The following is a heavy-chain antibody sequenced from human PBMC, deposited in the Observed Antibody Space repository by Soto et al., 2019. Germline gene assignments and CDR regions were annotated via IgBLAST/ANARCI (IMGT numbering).Heavy chain of an antibody. CDR3: AKFRGGPHRYYDFWSGYHYFDY. J-gene: IGHJ4*02. V-gene: IGHV3-23*01. CDR1: GFTFSSYA. Sequence: QPGGSLRLSCAASGFTFSSYAMSWVRQAPGKGLEWVSAISGSGGSTYYADSVKGRFTISRDNSKNTLYLQMNSLRAEDTAVYYCAKFRGGPHRYYDFWSGYHYFDYWGRGTLVTVSS. D-gene: IGHD3-3*01. CDR2: ISGSGGST.